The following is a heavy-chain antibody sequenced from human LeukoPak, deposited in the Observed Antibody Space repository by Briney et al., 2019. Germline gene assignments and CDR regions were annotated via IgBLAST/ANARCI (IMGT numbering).Heavy chain of an antibody. CDR3: ARGPDYGDYAPTRQTTLNFDY. V-gene: IGHV4-30-2*01. J-gene: IGHJ4*02. CDR2: MYHSGST. D-gene: IGHD4-17*01. Sequence: SETLSLTCAVSGGSISIGGYSWSWIRQPTGKRLEWIGYMYHSGSTNYNPSLKSRVTISVDTSKNQFSLKLSSVTAADTAVYYCARGPDYGDYAPTRQTTLNFDYWGQGTLVTVSS. CDR1: GGSISIGGYS.